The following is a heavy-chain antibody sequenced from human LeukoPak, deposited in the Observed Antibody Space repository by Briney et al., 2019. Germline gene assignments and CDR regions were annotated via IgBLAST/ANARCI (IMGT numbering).Heavy chain of an antibody. Sequence: ASVKVSCKASGYTFKNYDINWVRQATGQGLEWMGWMNPNFGATDYAQKFQGRFTITMDTSINTTYMELSSLRSDDTAVYYCARYRPDTADDYWGQGTLVTVSS. CDR2: MNPNFGAT. CDR3: ARYRPDTADDY. J-gene: IGHJ4*02. D-gene: IGHD5-18*01. CDR1: GYTFKNYD. V-gene: IGHV1-8*03.